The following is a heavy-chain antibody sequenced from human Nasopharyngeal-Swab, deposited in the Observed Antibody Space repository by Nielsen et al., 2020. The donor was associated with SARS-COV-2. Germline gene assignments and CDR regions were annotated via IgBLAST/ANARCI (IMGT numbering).Heavy chain of an antibody. V-gene: IGHV4-59*11. Sequence: SDTLSLTCTVSGVSIPSQYWSWIRQPPGKGLEWIGYISHNSGPRYNPSLKSRVTMFMDTSKNQFSLGLRSVTAADTAVYYCAKEGATGWFDPWGQGTLVTVSS. CDR2: ISHNSGP. CDR1: GVSIPSQY. CDR3: AKEGATGWFDP. J-gene: IGHJ5*02.